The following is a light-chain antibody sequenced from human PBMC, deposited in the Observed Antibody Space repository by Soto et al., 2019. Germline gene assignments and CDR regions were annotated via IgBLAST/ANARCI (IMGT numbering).Light chain of an antibody. J-gene: IGLJ1*01. Sequence: QSVLTQAPSVSAPPGQKVTISCSGTSSDVGGYNYVSWYQQHPGKAPKLMIYEVSNRPSGVSNRFSGSKSGNTASLTISGLQAEDEADYYCSSYTSSSTLVFGTGTKVTVL. CDR2: EVS. V-gene: IGLV2-14*01. CDR1: SSDVGGYNY. CDR3: SSYTSSSTLV.